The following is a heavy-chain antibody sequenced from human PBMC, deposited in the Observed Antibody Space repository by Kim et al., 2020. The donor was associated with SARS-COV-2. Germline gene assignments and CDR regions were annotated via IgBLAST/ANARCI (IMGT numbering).Heavy chain of an antibody. Sequence: GGSLRLSCAASGFTFSSSWMTWVRQAPGKGLEWVANIKQDGNQKYDVDSVKGRFTISSDNAKNSLYLQMHSLSAEATAAYSCARDGDLYTSWKVAFD. CDR3: ARDGDLYTSWKVAFD. V-gene: IGHV3-7*01. CDR2: IKQDGNQK. J-gene: IGHJ3*01. CDR1: GFTFSSSW. D-gene: IGHD6-19*01.